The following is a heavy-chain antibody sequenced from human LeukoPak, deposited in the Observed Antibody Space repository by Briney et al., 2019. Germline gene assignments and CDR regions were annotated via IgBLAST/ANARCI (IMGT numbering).Heavy chain of an antibody. Sequence: GGSLRLSCAASGFSFSSFEMNWVRQAPGKGLEWVSFISSSGSTIYYADSVKGRFTISRDNAKNSLYLQINSLRAEDTAVYYCASSGQEDYWGQGTLVTVSS. CDR1: GFSFSSFE. V-gene: IGHV3-48*03. CDR2: ISSSGSTI. J-gene: IGHJ4*02. CDR3: ASSGQEDY. D-gene: IGHD2-15*01.